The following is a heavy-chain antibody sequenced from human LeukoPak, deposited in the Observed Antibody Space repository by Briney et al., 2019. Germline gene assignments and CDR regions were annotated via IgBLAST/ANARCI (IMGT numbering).Heavy chain of an antibody. CDR1: GGTFSSYA. V-gene: IGHV1-69*05. J-gene: IGHJ6*03. Sequence: RASVKVSCKASGGTFSSYAISWVRQAPGQGLEWMGGIIPIFGTANYAQKFQGRVTVTTDESTSTAYMELSSLRSEDTAVYYCARASSIAARPHMDVWGKGTTVTVSS. D-gene: IGHD6-6*01. CDR2: IIPIFGTA. CDR3: ARASSIAARPHMDV.